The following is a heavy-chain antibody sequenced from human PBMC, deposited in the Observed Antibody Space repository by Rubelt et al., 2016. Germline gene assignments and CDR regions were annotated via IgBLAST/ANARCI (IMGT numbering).Heavy chain of an antibody. D-gene: IGHD1-26*01. V-gene: IGHV1-2*02. CDR2: INPNSGGT. J-gene: IGHJ4*02. CDR3: AREGPTERFDY. Sequence: QAPGQGLEWMGWINPNSGGTNYAQKFQGRVTMTRDTSISTAYMELSRLRSDDTAVYYCAREGPTERFDYWGQGTLVTVSS.